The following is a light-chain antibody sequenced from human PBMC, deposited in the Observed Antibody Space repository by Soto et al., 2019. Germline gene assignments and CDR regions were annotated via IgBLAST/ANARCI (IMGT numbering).Light chain of an antibody. J-gene: IGLJ2*01. V-gene: IGLV2-23*02. CDR2: EVN. Sequence: SVLTQPASVSGSPGQSITISCTGTNGDVGSYDLVSWYQRYPGEAPKRIIYEVNKRPSGISNRFSGSKSGNTASLTISGLQAEDEAEYDCCSYAGSNSLIFGGGTKLTVL. CDR1: NGDVGSYDL. CDR3: CSYAGSNSLI.